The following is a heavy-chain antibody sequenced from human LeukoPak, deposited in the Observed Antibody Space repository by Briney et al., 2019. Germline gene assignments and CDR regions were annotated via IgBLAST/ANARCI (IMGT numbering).Heavy chain of an antibody. V-gene: IGHV4-59*01. J-gene: IGHJ5*02. D-gene: IGHD5-12*01. CDR1: GDSMSDYF. Sequence: SETLSLTCTVSGDSMSDYFWTWIRQPPGKGLEWIGYAADSGSTHYNPSLKSRVTISVDTSKNQFSLKLSSVTAADTAVYYCTSLNSGYGGWFDHWGQGTLVTVSS. CDR3: TSLNSGYGGWFDH. CDR2: AADSGST.